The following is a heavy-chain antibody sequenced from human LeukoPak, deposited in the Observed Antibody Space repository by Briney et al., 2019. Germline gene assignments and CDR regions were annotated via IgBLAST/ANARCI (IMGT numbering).Heavy chain of an antibody. D-gene: IGHD2-15*01. V-gene: IGHV4-59*01. CDR1: GGSISSYY. J-gene: IGHJ5*02. CDR3: ARSRGPVSSGGNWFDP. CDR2: IYYSGST. Sequence: PSETLSLTCTVSGGSISSYYWSWIRQPPGKGLEWFGYIYYSGSTNYNPSLKSRVTISVDTSKNQFSLKLSSVTAADTAVYYCARSRGPVSSGGNWFDPWGQGTLVTVSS.